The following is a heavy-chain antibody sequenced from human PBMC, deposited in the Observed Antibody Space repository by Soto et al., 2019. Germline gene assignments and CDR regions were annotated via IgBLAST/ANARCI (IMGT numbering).Heavy chain of an antibody. V-gene: IGHV1-18*01. D-gene: IGHD3-22*01. CDR3: AKATYFYDSSGYLGARAYYYGMDV. CDR1: GYTFTSYG. CDR2: ISAYNGNT. J-gene: IGHJ6*02. Sequence: ASVKVSCKASGYTFTSYGISWVRQAPGQGLEWMGWISAYNGNTNYAQKLQGRVTMTTDTSTSTAYMELRSLRAEDTAVYYCAKATYFYDSSGYLGARAYYYGMDVWGQGTTVTVSS.